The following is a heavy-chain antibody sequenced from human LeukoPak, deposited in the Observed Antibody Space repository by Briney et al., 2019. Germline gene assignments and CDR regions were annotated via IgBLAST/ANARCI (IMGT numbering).Heavy chain of an antibody. J-gene: IGHJ4*02. V-gene: IGHV4-4*09. Sequence: PSETLSLTCTVSGASFSTDYWYWIRQSPGEGLQWIGCFSDHGSTSYNPSLKSRVALSVDTSKNQFFLSLKSVTAADTAVYYCAKSHFWSGYASDYWGRGILVTVSS. CDR2: FSDHGST. D-gene: IGHD3-3*02. CDR1: GASFSTDY. CDR3: AKSHFWSGYASDY.